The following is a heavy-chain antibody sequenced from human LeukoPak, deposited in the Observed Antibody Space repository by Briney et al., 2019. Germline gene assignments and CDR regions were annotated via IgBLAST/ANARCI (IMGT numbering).Heavy chain of an antibody. CDR1: GGSFSGYY. J-gene: IGHJ4*02. D-gene: IGHD1-26*01. V-gene: IGHV4-34*01. Sequence: PSETLSLTCAVYGGSFSGYYWSWIRQPPGKGLEWIGEISHSGSTNYNPSLKSRVTISVDTSKNQFSLKLSSVTAADTAVYYCARGRGYSPSDWGQGTLVTVSS. CDR2: ISHSGST. CDR3: ARGRGYSPSD.